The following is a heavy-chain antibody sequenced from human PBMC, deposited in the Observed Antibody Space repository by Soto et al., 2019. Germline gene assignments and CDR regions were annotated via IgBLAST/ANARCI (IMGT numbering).Heavy chain of an antibody. CDR2: IIPIFGTA. CDR3: ASVEDIYYYGMDV. J-gene: IGHJ6*02. Sequence: GASVKVSCKASGGTFSSYAISWVRQAPGQGLEWMGGIIPIFGTANYAQKFQGRVTITADESTSTAYMELSSLRSEDTAVYYCASVEDIYYYGMDVWGQGTTVTVSS. D-gene: IGHD2-15*01. V-gene: IGHV1-69*13. CDR1: GGTFSSYA.